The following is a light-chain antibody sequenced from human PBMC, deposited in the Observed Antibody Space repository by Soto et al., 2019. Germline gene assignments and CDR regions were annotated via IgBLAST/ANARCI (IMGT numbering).Light chain of an antibody. CDR2: SND. V-gene: IGLV1-44*01. Sequence: QPVLTQPPSASGTPGQRVTISCSGSSSNIESNSVNWYQQLPGTAPKLLIYSNDQRPSGVPDRFSGSKSGTSASLAISGLQSEDEADYYCAAWDDSLNGVLFAGGTKVTVL. CDR1: SSNIESNS. J-gene: IGLJ2*01. CDR3: AAWDDSLNGVL.